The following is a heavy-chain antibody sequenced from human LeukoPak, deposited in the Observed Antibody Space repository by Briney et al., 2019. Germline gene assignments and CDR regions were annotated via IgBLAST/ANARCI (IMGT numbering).Heavy chain of an antibody. CDR3: AKDRFSWYYDNNPWFDP. CDR1: GFTFSSYG. V-gene: IGHV3-30*18. D-gene: IGHD6-13*01. Sequence: GGSLRLSCAASGFTFSSYGMHWVRQAPGKGLEWVAVISYGGSNKYYADSVKGRFTISRDNSKNTLYLQMNSLRAEDTAVYYRAKDRFSWYYDNNPWFDPWGQGTLVTVSS. CDR2: ISYGGSNK. J-gene: IGHJ5*02.